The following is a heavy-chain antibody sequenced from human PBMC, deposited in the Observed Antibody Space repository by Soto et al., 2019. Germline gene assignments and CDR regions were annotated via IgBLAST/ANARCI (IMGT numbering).Heavy chain of an antibody. Sequence: SETLSLTCAVYGGSFSGYYWSWIRQPPGKGLEWIGEINHSGSTNYNPSLKSRVTISVDTSKNQFSLKLSSVTAADTAVYYCARGYLYGDLPQYWGQGTLVTVSS. D-gene: IGHD4-17*01. CDR2: INHSGST. V-gene: IGHV4-34*01. CDR1: GGSFSGYY. J-gene: IGHJ4*02. CDR3: ARGYLYGDLPQY.